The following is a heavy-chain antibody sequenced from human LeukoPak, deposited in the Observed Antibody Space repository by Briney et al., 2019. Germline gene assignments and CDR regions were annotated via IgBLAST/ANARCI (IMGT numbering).Heavy chain of an antibody. V-gene: IGHV4-38-2*02. CDR3: ARIDCTGGSCYFPTP. Sequence: SETLSLTCTVSDYSISSGYYWGWIRQPPGKGLEWIGNIYHSGSTYYNPSLKSRVTMSVDTSKNQFSLKLSSVTAADTALYYCARIDCTGGSCYFPTPWGQGTLVTVSS. CDR2: IYHSGST. J-gene: IGHJ5*02. CDR1: DYSISSGYY. D-gene: IGHD2-15*01.